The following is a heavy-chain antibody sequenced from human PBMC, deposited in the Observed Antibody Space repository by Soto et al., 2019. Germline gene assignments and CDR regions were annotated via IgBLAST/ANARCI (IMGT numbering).Heavy chain of an antibody. Sequence: EVPLVESGGGLVQPGGSLRLSCAASGFTFSSYSLNWVRQAPGKGLEGVSYITSSGTTVYYADSVRGRFTISRDNAKNSLYLQMNSLRDDDTTVYYCARGSSNWAYYFDFWGQGTLVTVSS. V-gene: IGHV3-48*02. J-gene: IGHJ4*02. CDR2: ITSSGTTV. CDR3: ARGSSNWAYYFDF. D-gene: IGHD6-13*01. CDR1: GFTFSSYS.